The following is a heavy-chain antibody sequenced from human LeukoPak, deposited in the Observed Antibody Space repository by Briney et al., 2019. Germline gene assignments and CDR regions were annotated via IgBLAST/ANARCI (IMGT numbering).Heavy chain of an antibody. CDR2: IRSYSSYI. J-gene: IGHJ4*02. CDR3: ARASALYCSGGSCKGAKDY. D-gene: IGHD2-15*01. V-gene: IGHV3-21*01. CDR1: GFTLDNYN. Sequence: GGSLRLSCAASGFTLDNYNFNWVRQAPGKGLEWVASIRSYSSYIHYADSVKGRFTISRDDAKKSLYLQMDSLRAEDTAVYYCARASALYCSGGSCKGAKDYWGQGTLVTVSS.